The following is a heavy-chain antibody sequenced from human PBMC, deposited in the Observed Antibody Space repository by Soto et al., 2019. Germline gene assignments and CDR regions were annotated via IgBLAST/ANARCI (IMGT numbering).Heavy chain of an antibody. CDR3: AKWGSSTWSPHYYFDY. D-gene: IGHD6-13*01. CDR2: IIGSGENT. Sequence: GGSLRLSCAASGFIFSNYAMGWVRQAPGKGLEWISAIIGSGENTYYMDSVKGRFTISRDNSKNTLYLQMGSLRAEDTAVYYCAKWGSSTWSPHYYFDYWGQGSLVTVSS. CDR1: GFIFSNYA. V-gene: IGHV3-23*01. J-gene: IGHJ4*02.